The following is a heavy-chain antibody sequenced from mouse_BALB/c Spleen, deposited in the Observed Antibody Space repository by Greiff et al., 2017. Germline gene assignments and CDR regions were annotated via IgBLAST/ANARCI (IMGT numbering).Heavy chain of an antibody. Sequence: EVKLVESGGDLVKPGGSLKLSCAASGFTFSSYGMSWVRQTPDKRLEWVATISSGGSYTYYPDSVKGRFTISRDNAKNTLYLQMSSLKSEDTAMYYCARSFITTVVAPDYWGQGTTLTVSS. CDR3: ARSFITTVVAPDY. CDR1: GFTFSSYG. J-gene: IGHJ2*01. D-gene: IGHD1-1*01. V-gene: IGHV5-6*01. CDR2: ISSGGSYT.